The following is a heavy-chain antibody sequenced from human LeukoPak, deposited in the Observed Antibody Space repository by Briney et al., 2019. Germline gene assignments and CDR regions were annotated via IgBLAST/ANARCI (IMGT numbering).Heavy chain of an antibody. CDR3: ARHTRVWFGELIVGATFAFDI. J-gene: IGHJ3*02. D-gene: IGHD3-10*01. CDR2: LYHSGTT. CDR1: GYSISSGYY. V-gene: IGHV4-38-2*01. Sequence: PSETLSLTCAVSGYSISSGYYWGWIRQPPGKGLEWIGSLYHSGTTYYNPSLKSRVTISVDTSKNQFSLKLTSVTAADTAVYYCARHTRVWFGELIVGATFAFDIWGQGTMVTVSS.